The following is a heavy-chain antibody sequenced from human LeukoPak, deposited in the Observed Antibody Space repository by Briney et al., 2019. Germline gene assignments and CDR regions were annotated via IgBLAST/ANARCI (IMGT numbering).Heavy chain of an antibody. CDR2: IYYGGST. V-gene: IGHV4-39*01. CDR3: ARGPNSSSWYWDYYYGMDV. CDR1: GGSISSDSYY. D-gene: IGHD6-13*01. J-gene: IGHJ6*02. Sequence: SETLSLTCIASGGSISSDSYYWGWIRQPPGTGLEWIGSIYYGGSTFYNPSLRSRITISVDTSRNQFSLKLTSVTAADTAVYYCARGPNSSSWYWDYYYGMDVWGQGTTVTVSS.